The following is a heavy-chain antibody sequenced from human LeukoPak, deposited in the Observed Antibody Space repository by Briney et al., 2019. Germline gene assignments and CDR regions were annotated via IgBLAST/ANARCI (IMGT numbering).Heavy chain of an antibody. J-gene: IGHJ4*02. CDR3: AREPSGDSGSFDY. V-gene: IGHV3-74*01. CDR1: GFTFSSYW. D-gene: IGHD2-21*02. Sequence: GGSLRLSCAASGFTFSSYWMHWVRQAPGKGLVWVSRINTDGSSTSYADSVKGRFTISRDNAKNTLYLQMNSLRAEDTAVYYCAREPSGDSGSFDYWGQGTLVTVSS. CDR2: INTDGSST.